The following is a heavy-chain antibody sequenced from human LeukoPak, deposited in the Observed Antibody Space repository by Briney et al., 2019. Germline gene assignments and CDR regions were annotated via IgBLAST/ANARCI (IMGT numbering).Heavy chain of an antibody. CDR1: GFTFSSSD. CDR2: ISYDATNK. Sequence: GGSLRLSCAAPGFTFSSSDMHWVRQAPGKGLEWVSVISYDATNKYYADSVKGRFTLSRDNSKNTLYLQTNTLRDEDTAVYYCAKASSNYFYYFEYWGQRTLVSVSS. J-gene: IGHJ4*02. D-gene: IGHD2/OR15-2a*01. V-gene: IGHV3-30*18. CDR3: AKASSNYFYYFEY.